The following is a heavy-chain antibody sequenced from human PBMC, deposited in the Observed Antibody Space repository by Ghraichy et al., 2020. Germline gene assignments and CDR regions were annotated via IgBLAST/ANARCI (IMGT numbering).Heavy chain of an antibody. CDR2: ISGGGGST. V-gene: IGHV3-23*01. CDR1: GFTFSSYV. D-gene: IGHD4/OR15-4a*01. Sequence: GGSLRLSCAASGFTFSSYVMTWVHQAPGKGLEWVSAISGGGGSTYYADSVKGRFTISRDNSKNTLYLQMNSLRAEDTAVYYCAKVRLGADDAFDIWGQGTMVTVSS. CDR3: AKVRLGADDAFDI. J-gene: IGHJ3*02.